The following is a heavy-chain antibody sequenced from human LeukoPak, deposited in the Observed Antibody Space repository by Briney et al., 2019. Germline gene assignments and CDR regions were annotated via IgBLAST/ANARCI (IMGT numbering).Heavy chain of an antibody. CDR3: ARGLATIFGVVKRFDP. J-gene: IGHJ5*02. CDR2: INPSGGST. D-gene: IGHD3-3*01. CDR1: GYTFTSYY. Sequence: GASVKVSCKASGYTFTSYYMHWVRQAPGQGLEWMGIINPSGGSTSYAQKFQGRVTMTRDTSTSTVYMELSSLRSEDTAAYYCARGLATIFGVVKRFDPWGQGTLVTVSS. V-gene: IGHV1-46*01.